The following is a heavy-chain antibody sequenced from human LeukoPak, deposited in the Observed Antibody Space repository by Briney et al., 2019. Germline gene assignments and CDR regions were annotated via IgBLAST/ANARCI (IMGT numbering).Heavy chain of an antibody. D-gene: IGHD5-24*01. CDR3: ARHDNYPGFGRGFDP. CDR2: IFYSGTT. J-gene: IGHJ5*02. Sequence: SETLSLTCSVSGDSMGGYFWSWIRQPPGKGLEWIGYIFYSGTTNYNPSLKSRVTISADTSKNHFSLRLYSVTAADTAVYYCARHDNYPGFGRGFDPWGQGFLVTVTS. CDR1: GDSMGGYF. V-gene: IGHV4-59*08.